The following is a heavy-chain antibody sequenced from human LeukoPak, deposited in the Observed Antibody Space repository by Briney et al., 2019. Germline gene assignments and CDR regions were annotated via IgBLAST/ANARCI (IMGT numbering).Heavy chain of an antibody. Sequence: PGGSLRLSCVGSGFIFSSYDMGWVRQAPGKGLEWVSSISRAGDRTYYEDSVKGRFTISRDNSRNTTYLQMNSLRAEDTAVYYCARGESFAFDVWGQGTMVTVSS. CDR1: GFIFSSYD. V-gene: IGHV3-23*01. J-gene: IGHJ3*01. CDR2: ISRAGDRT. CDR3: ARGESFAFDV.